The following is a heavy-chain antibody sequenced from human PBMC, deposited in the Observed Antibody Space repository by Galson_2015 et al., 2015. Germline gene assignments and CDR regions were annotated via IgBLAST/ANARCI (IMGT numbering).Heavy chain of an antibody. CDR2: IYWDDDK. J-gene: IGHJ4*02. D-gene: IGHD2/OR15-2a*01. CDR3: AHRRSNSWAFDI. Sequence: PALVKPTQTLTLTCTFSGFLLTTSGVAVGWIRQPPGKALEWLILIYWDDDKRYSPSLKSRLTITKDTSKNQVVLTVTNMDPLDTATYYCAHRRSNSWAFDIWGQGTPVSVSS. V-gene: IGHV2-5*02. CDR1: GFLLTTSGVA.